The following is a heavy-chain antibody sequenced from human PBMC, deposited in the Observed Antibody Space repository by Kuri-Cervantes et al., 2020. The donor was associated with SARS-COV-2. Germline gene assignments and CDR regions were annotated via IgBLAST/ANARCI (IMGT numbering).Heavy chain of an antibody. Sequence: SETLSLTCAISGDSVSSNSAAWNWIRQSPSRGLEWPGRTYYRSKWYNDYAVSVKSRITINPDTSKNQFSLKLSSVTAADTAVYYCARVPRRQLWFSYYYFDYWGQGTLVTVSS. CDR3: ARVPRRQLWFSYYYFDY. V-gene: IGHV6-1*01. CDR1: GDSVSSNSAA. D-gene: IGHD5-18*01. CDR2: TYYRSKWYN. J-gene: IGHJ4*02.